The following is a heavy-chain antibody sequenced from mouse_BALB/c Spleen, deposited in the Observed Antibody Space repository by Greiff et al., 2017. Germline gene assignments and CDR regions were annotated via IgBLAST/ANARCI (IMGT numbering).Heavy chain of an antibody. J-gene: IGHJ4*01. D-gene: IGHD2-1*01. Sequence: VMLVESGGGLVKPGGSLKLSCAASGFTFSSYAMSWVRQTPEKRLEWVASISSGGSTYYPDSVKGRFTISRDNARNILYLQMSSLRSEDTAMYYCARENYGNAMDYWGQGTSVTVSS. CDR3: ARENYGNAMDY. CDR1: GFTFSSYA. V-gene: IGHV5-6-5*01. CDR2: ISSGGST.